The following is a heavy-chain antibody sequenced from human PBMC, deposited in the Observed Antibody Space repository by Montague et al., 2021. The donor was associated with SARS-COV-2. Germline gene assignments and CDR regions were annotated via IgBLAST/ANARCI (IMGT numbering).Heavy chain of an antibody. CDR2: ISSSGSTI. CDR3: ARSGNIAVAGTLWFDYYYYMDV. D-gene: IGHD6-19*01. J-gene: IGHJ6*03. Sequence: SLRLSCAASGFTFSSYEMNWVRQAPGKGLEWVSYISSSGSTIYYADSVKGRFTISRDNAKNSLYLQMNSLRAEDTAVYYCARSGNIAVAGTLWFDYYYYMDVWGEGTTVTVSS. CDR1: GFTFSSYE. V-gene: IGHV3-48*03.